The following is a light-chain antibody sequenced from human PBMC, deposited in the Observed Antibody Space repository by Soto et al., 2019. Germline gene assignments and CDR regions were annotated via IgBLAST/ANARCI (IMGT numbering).Light chain of an antibody. CDR2: DVS. J-gene: IGLJ3*02. V-gene: IGLV2-11*01. Sequence: QSALTQPRSVSGSPGQSVTISCTGTSSDVGDYIYVSWYQQYPGKAPKLVIYDVSKRPSGVPDRFSGSKSGNTASLTISGLQAEDEADYYCCSFAGSYTFWVFGGGTQLTVL. CDR3: CSFAGSYTFWV. CDR1: SSDVGDYIY.